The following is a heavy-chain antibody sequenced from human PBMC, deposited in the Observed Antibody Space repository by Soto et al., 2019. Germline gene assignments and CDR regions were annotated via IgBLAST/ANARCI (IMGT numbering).Heavy chain of an antibody. CDR1: GGSISSYY. CDR3: ARVSGALTGYYFDY. CDR2: IYYSGST. J-gene: IGHJ4*02. Sequence: SETLSLTCTVSGGSISSYYWSWIRQPPGKGLEWIGYIYYSGSTNYNPSLKSRVTISVDTSKNQFSLKLSSVTAADTAVYYCARVSGALTGYYFDYWGQGTLVTVSS. V-gene: IGHV4-59*01. D-gene: IGHD3-9*01.